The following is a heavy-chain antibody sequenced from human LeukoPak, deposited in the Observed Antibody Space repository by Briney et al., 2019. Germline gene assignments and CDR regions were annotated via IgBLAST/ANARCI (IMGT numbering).Heavy chain of an antibody. CDR3: ARDKAYYYGSGSSPVDY. CDR2: IWYDGSNK. Sequence: GGSLRLSCAASGFTFSSYGMHWVRQAPGKGLEWVAVIWYDGSNKYYADSVKGRFTISRDNAKNSLYLQMNSLRAEDTAVYYCARDKAYYYGSGSSPVDYWGQGTLVTVSS. V-gene: IGHV3-33*01. D-gene: IGHD3-10*01. CDR1: GFTFSSYG. J-gene: IGHJ4*02.